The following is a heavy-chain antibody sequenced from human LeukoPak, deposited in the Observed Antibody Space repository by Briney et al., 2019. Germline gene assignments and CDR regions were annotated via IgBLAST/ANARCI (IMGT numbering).Heavy chain of an antibody. CDR1: GFTFSSYA. V-gene: IGHV3-23*01. D-gene: IGHD6-19*01. CDR2: ISSSGGNT. CDR3: ARRAASSGYYFDQ. Sequence: GGSLRLSCAASGFTFSSYAMTWVRQGPGKGLEWFSTISSSGGNTYNADSVKGRFTISRDNSKNTLNLQMSSLRAEDTAVYYCARRAASSGYYFDQWGQGTLVTVSS. J-gene: IGHJ4*02.